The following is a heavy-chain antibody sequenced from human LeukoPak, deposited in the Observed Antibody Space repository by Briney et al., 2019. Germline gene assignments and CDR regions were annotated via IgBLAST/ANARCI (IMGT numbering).Heavy chain of an antibody. CDR1: GFTFSDYY. J-gene: IGHJ5*02. CDR3: ARAPSGGYSYGYDWFDP. D-gene: IGHD5-18*01. Sequence: GGSLRLSCAASGFTFSDYYMSWIRQAPGKGLEWVSSISSSSSYIYYADSVKGRFTISRDNAKNSLYLQMNSLRAEDTAVYYCARAPSGGYSYGYDWFDPWGQGTLVTVSS. V-gene: IGHV3-11*06. CDR2: ISSSSSYI.